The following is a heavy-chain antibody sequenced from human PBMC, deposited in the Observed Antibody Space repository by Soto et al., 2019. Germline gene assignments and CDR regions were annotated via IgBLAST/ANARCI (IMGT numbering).Heavy chain of an antibody. CDR3: ARVLPSEPTYYDSSGYYLYNWFDP. CDR1: GGSISSGGYS. D-gene: IGHD3-22*01. Sequence: PSETLSLTCAVSGGSISSGGYSWSWIRQPPGKGLEWIGYIYHSGSTYYNPSLKSRVTISVDRSKNQFSLKLSSVTAADTAVYYCARVLPSEPTYYDSSGYYLYNWFDPWGQGTLVTVSS. CDR2: IYHSGST. V-gene: IGHV4-30-2*01. J-gene: IGHJ5*02.